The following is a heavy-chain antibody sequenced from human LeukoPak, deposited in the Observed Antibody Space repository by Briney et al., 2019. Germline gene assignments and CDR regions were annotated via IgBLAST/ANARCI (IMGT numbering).Heavy chain of an antibody. CDR3: ATSCGNSYGCYFDY. J-gene: IGHJ4*02. CDR1: GASISSYY. V-gene: IGHV4-59*08. D-gene: IGHD5-18*01. Sequence: SETLSLTCTVSGASISSYYWSWIRQPPGKGLERIGYIYYSGSTNYNPSLKSRVTISVDTSKSQFSLRLSSVTAADTAIYYCATSCGNSYGCYFDYWGQGTLVTVPS. CDR2: IYYSGST.